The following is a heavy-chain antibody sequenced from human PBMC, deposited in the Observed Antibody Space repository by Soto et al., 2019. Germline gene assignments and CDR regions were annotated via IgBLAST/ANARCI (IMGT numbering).Heavy chain of an antibody. J-gene: IGHJ6*02. Sequence: SVKVSCKASGGTFSSYAISWVRQAPGQGLEWMGGIIPIFGTANYAQKFQGRVTITADESTSTAYMELSSLRAEDTAVYYCARVSWREKYGMDVWGQGTTVTVSS. V-gene: IGHV1-69*13. CDR3: ARVSWREKYGMDV. CDR1: GGTFSSYA. CDR2: IIPIFGTA.